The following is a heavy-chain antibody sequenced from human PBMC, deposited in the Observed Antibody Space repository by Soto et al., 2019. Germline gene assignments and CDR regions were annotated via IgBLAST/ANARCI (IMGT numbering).Heavy chain of an antibody. Sequence: TLSLTCTVSGGSISSGGYYWSWIRQHPGKGLEWIGYIYYSGSTYYNPSLKSRLTISIDTSKRQFSLELSSVSAADTAVYFCARDPDAAPDLWGQGTQVTVSS. J-gene: IGHJ5*02. V-gene: IGHV4-31*03. CDR1: GGSISSGGYY. D-gene: IGHD6-25*01. CDR2: IYYSGST. CDR3: ARDPDAAPDL.